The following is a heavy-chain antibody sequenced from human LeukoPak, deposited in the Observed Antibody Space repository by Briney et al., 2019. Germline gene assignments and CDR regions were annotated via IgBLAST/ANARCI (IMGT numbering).Heavy chain of an antibody. CDR3: VLLSLTPG. D-gene: IGHD2-8*01. V-gene: IGHV3-23*01. Sequence: GGSLRLSCAASGFTFSSYAMSWVRQAPGKGLEWVSAISGSGGSTYYADSVKGRFTISRDNAKNTLYLQMDSLRPEHTAVYYCVLLSLTPGWGQGTLVTVSS. CDR1: GFTFSSYA. J-gene: IGHJ4*02. CDR2: ISGSGGST.